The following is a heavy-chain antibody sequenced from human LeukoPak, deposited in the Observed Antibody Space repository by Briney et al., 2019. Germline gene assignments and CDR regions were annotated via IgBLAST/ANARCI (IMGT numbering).Heavy chain of an antibody. V-gene: IGHV2-70*01. J-gene: IGHJ4*02. CDR3: ARVTMVRGVIIRD. Sequence: SGPALVKPPQTLTLAGIFCGCSLSTRGRGGSWIRQSPGKALVCLTLTAWDDDKYYSTSLKTRLTISKDTSKNQVVLTMTNMDPVDTATYYCARVTMVRGVIIRDWGQGTLVTVSS. D-gene: IGHD3-10*01. CDR2: TAWDDDK. CDR1: GCSLSTRGRG.